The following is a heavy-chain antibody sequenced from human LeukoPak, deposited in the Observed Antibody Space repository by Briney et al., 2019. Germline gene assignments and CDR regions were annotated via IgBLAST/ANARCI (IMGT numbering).Heavy chain of an antibody. Sequence: KPGGSLRLCCAASGFNISDHYMSWIRQAPGRGLEWVSYISNRGFSTYYADSVKGRFTISRDNTKNSLYLEMQSLRVEDTAVYYCARNKRRFDQWGQGTVVTVSS. CDR3: ARNKRRFDQ. CDR2: ISNRGFST. CDR1: GFNISDHY. J-gene: IGHJ4*02. V-gene: IGHV3-11*01.